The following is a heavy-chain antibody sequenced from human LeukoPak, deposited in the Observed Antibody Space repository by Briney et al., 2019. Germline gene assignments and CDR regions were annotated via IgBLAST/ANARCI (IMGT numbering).Heavy chain of an antibody. V-gene: IGHV1-24*01. CDR1: GYTLTELS. D-gene: IGHD6-19*01. CDR2: FDPEDGET. J-gene: IGHJ4*02. Sequence: ASVNVSCKVSGYTLTELSMHWVRQAPGKGLEWMGGFDPEDGETIYAQKFQGRVTITEDTSTDTAYMELSSLRSEDTAVYYCATEWYSRGWYFDYWGQGTLVTVSS. CDR3: ATEWYSRGWYFDY.